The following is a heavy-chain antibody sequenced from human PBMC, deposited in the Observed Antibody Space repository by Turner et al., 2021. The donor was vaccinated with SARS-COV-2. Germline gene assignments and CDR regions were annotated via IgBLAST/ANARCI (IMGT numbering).Heavy chain of an antibody. D-gene: IGHD1-26*01. CDR1: GWSFSGYY. CDR3: ARGIKGVLMSGSYYYYGMDV. CDR2: INHSGST. Sequence: QVQLQQWAAGLLKPSETLSPTCAVYGWSFSGYYWCWIRQPPGKGLEWIGEINHSGSTNYNPSLKSRVTISVDTSKNQFSLKLSSVTAADTAVYYCARGIKGVLMSGSYYYYGMDVWGQGTTVTVSS. V-gene: IGHV4-34*01. J-gene: IGHJ6*02.